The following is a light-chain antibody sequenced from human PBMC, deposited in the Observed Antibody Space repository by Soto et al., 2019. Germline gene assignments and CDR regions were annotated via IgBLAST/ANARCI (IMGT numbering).Light chain of an antibody. Sequence: EIVMTQSPATLSVSPGERETLSCRASQSVSSNLAWYQQKPGQAPRLLIFGASTRATGIPARFSGSGSGTEFTLTISSLQSEDFAVYYCQQYNNWPPGTLGQGT. V-gene: IGKV3-15*01. CDR2: GAS. CDR3: QQYNNWPPGT. CDR1: QSVSSN. J-gene: IGKJ1*01.